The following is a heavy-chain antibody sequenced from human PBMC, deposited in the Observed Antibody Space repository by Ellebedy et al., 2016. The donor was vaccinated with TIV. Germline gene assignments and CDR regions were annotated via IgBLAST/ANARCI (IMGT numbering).Heavy chain of an antibody. Sequence: PGGSLRLSCAASGFTFSTYGMSWVRQTPGRGLAWVSGIRDGRGSAHYADSVKGRFTGSRDNSRKTLDLQMNNLKAGDTAIYDCAKALSWIQPDLVAYEIWGQGTMVTVSS. CDR3: AKALSWIQPDLVAYEI. CDR1: GFTFSTYG. CDR2: IRDGRGSA. V-gene: IGHV3-23*01. J-gene: IGHJ3*02. D-gene: IGHD5-18*01.